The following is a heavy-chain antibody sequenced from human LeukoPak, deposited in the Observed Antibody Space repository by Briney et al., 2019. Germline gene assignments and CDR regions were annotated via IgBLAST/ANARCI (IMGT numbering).Heavy chain of an antibody. CDR2: INPNSGGT. D-gene: IGHD5-18*01. CDR1: GYTFTGYY. V-gene: IGHV1-2*02. Sequence: GASVKVSCKASGYTFTGYYMHWVRQAPGQGLEWMGWINPNSGGTNYAQKFQGRVTVTRDTSFKTVYMEVSGLRSDDTAVYYCARDQATDMVTMIKDCWGQGTLVTVSS. CDR3: ARDQATDMVTMIKDC. J-gene: IGHJ4*02.